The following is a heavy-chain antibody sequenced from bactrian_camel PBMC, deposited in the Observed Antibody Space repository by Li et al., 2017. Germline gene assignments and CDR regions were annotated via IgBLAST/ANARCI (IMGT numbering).Heavy chain of an antibody. CDR2: IDSDDAT. V-gene: IGHV3S53*01. CDR1: GYPSYSKYC. D-gene: IGHD3*01. Sequence: HVQLVESGGGSVQPGGSLRLSCAISGYPSYSKYCMGWFRQAAGKEREGVAGIDSDDATTYAEPVRGRFTISRDNAKNTLYLQMNSLKPEDTAMYSCAAAFRYREDWYNEGAYGVWGQGTQVTVS. J-gene: IGHJ4*01. CDR3: AAAFRYREDWYNEGAYGV.